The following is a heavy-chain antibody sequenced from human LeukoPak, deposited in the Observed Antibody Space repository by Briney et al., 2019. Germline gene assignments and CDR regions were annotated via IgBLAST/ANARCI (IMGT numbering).Heavy chain of an antibody. Sequence: PGGSLRLSCAASGFTFSTYAMSWVRQPPGKGLEWIGEINPSGSTNYIPSLKSRVTISVDTSKNQFSLKLSSVTAADTAVYYCARGSGRGSYFHNWGQGTLVTVSS. D-gene: IGHD1-26*01. J-gene: IGHJ4*02. CDR2: INPSGST. CDR3: ARGSGRGSYFHN. V-gene: IGHV4-34*01. CDR1: GFTFSTYA.